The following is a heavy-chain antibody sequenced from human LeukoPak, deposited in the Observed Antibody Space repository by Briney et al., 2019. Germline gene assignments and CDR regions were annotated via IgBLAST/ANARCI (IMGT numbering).Heavy chain of an antibody. Sequence: GRSLRLSCAASGFTFDDFAMHWVRQAPGKGLEWVSGITWNNIVIGHVDSAQGRFTISRDNARNSLYLQMNSLRVEDTALYYCAKDRRGDYGAFDVWGQGTMVTVSS. D-gene: IGHD4-17*01. CDR2: ITWNNIVI. V-gene: IGHV3-9*01. J-gene: IGHJ3*01. CDR1: GFTFDDFA. CDR3: AKDRRGDYGAFDV.